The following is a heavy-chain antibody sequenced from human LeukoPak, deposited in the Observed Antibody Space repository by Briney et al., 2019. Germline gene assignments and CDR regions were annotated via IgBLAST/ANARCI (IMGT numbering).Heavy chain of an antibody. CDR1: GAFISTYY. V-gene: IGHV4-4*07. CDR2: IYISGTT. D-gene: IGHD3-22*01. J-gene: IGHJ4*02. Sequence: ADTLSLTCTVSGAFISTYYWSWIRLPAGGGLEWIGRIYISGTTNYNPSLKSRVTISGDKSTNQLSLKLSSVTAADTAVYYCARDMYYYDSSGAYKYFEYWGQGTLVTVSS. CDR3: ARDMYYYDSSGAYKYFEY.